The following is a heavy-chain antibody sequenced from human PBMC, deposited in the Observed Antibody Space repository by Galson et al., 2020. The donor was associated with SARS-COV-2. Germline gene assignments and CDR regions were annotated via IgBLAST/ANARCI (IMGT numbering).Heavy chain of an antibody. V-gene: IGHV3-53*01. CDR2: IYSGGST. J-gene: IGHJ6*02. CDR3: ARGPYSSSWPAGDV. Sequence: GGSLRLSCAASGFTVSSNYMSWVRQAPGKGLEWVSVIYSGGSTYYADSVTGRFTISRDNSKNTLYLEMNSLRAEDTAVYYCARGPYSSSWPAGDVWGQGTTVTVSS. CDR1: GFTVSSNY. D-gene: IGHD6-13*01.